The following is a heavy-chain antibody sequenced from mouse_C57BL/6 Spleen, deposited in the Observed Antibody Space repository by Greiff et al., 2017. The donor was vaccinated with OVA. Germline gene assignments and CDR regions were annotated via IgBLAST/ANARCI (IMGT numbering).Heavy chain of an antibody. CDR1: GFNIKDYY. D-gene: IGHD1-2*01. V-gene: IGHV14-2*01. Sequence: VQLKESGAELVKPGASVKLSCTASGFNIKDYYMHWVKQRTEQGLEWIGRIDPEDGETKYAPKFQGKATITADTSSNTAYMQLSSLTSEDTAGYYCARVLRPGYFDDWGKGTTLTVSS. CDR3: ARVLRPGYFDD. J-gene: IGHJ2*01. CDR2: IDPEDGET.